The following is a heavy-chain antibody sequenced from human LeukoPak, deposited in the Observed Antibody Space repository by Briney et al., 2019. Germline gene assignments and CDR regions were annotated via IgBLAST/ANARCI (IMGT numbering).Heavy chain of an antibody. Sequence: ASVKVSCKASGYTFTSYGISWVRQAPGQGLEWMGWISAYNGNTNYAQKLQGRVTMTTDTSTSTAYMELRSLRSDDTAVYYCARDVEMATIRVSHADRYNWFDPWGQGTLVTVSS. V-gene: IGHV1-18*01. D-gene: IGHD5-24*01. CDR3: ARDVEMATIRVSHADRYNWFDP. CDR2: ISAYNGNT. CDR1: GYTFTSYG. J-gene: IGHJ5*02.